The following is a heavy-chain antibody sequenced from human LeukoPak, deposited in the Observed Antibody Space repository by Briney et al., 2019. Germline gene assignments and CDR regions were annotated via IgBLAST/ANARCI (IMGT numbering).Heavy chain of an antibody. Sequence: GGSLRLSCAASGFTVSSSYISWVRQAPGKGLEWVSAIYSGGTTYYADSVRGRFTISRDNSKNTLYVQMNSLGAEDTAVYYCAKWKYSSSGLDDYWGQGTLVTVSS. CDR1: GFTVSSSY. CDR3: AKWKYSSSGLDDY. CDR2: IYSGGTT. D-gene: IGHD6-6*01. J-gene: IGHJ4*02. V-gene: IGHV3-53*01.